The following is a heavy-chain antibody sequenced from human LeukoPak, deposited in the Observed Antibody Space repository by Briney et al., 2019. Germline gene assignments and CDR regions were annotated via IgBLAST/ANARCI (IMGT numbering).Heavy chain of an antibody. CDR1: GGSISSGDYS. J-gene: IGHJ3*02. V-gene: IGHV4-30-2*01. CDR3: ARAGYSSGWYNTFDI. CDR2: IYHSGST. Sequence: SETLSLTCAVSGGSISSGDYSWSWIRQPPGKGLEWIGCIYHSGSTYYNPSLKSRVTISVDTSKNQFSLKLSSVTAADTAVYYCARAGYSSGWYNTFDIWGQGTMVTVSS. D-gene: IGHD6-19*01.